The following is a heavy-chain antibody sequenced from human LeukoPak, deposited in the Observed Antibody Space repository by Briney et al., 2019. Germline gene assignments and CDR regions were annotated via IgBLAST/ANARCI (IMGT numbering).Heavy chain of an antibody. J-gene: IGHJ5*02. D-gene: IGHD2-2*01. V-gene: IGHV3-7*01. CDR1: GFTFSSYW. Sequence: PGGSLRLSCAASGFTFSSYWMSWVRQAPGKGLEWVANIKQDGSEKYYVDSVKGRFTISRDNAKNSLYLQMNSLRAEDTAVYYCAREDIAYCSSTSCYPNNWFDPWGQGTLVTVSS. CDR2: IKQDGSEK. CDR3: AREDIAYCSSTSCYPNNWFDP.